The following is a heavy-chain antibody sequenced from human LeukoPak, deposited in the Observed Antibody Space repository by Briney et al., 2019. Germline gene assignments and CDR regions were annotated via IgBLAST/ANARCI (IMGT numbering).Heavy chain of an antibody. J-gene: IGHJ4*02. CDR2: FYYSGST. CDR3: ARGHLTGTYEIDY. D-gene: IGHD1-20*01. Sequence: SETLSLTCTVSGGSISSDYWSWIRQPPGKGLEYIGYFYYSGSTNYNPSLKSRVTISVDTCKNQFSLKLSSVTAADTAVYYCARGHLTGTYEIDYWGQGTLVTVSS. V-gene: IGHV4-59*01. CDR1: GGSISSDY.